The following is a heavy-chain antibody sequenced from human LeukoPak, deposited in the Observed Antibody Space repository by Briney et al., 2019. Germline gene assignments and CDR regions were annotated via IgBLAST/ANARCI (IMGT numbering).Heavy chain of an antibody. V-gene: IGHV4-39*01. Sequence: TSETLSLTCTIFGDSVSRSDSYWDWIRQPPGKGLEWIGTIYYSGRTYYSPSLKSRVTLSVDMSNNQFSLTLSSVTAVDTALYFCARRRYYDSSGYLEWGQGTLVTVSS. CDR3: ARRRYYDSSGYLE. CDR1: GDSVSRSDSY. D-gene: IGHD3-22*01. J-gene: IGHJ1*01. CDR2: IYYSGRT.